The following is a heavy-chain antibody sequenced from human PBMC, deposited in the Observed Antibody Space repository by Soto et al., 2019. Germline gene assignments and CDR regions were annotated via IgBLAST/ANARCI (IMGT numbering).Heavy chain of an antibody. CDR2: ISGSGSST. D-gene: IGHD3-16*01. J-gene: IGHJ4*02. CDR1: GFTFSSYA. CDR3: ATVSGALVYLGY. Sequence: EVQLLESGGGLVQPGGSLRLSCAASGFTFSSYAMSWVRQAPGKGLEWVSAISGSGSSTYYAHSVKGRFTISRDNSKNTLYHQMNSLRDEDTAIYYCATVSGALVYLGYWVQGTLVTVSS. V-gene: IGHV3-23*01.